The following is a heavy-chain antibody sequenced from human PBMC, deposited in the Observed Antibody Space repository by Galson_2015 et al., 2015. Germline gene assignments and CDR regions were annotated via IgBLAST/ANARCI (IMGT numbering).Heavy chain of an antibody. J-gene: IGHJ3*02. CDR1: GYNFINYW. V-gene: IGHV5-51*01. Sequence: QSGAEVKKPGDSLKISCTGSGYNFINYWIGWVRQMPGKGLEWMGIIFPGDSDTRYSPSFQGQVTISADKSITTAYLHWSSLKASDTAIYYCARRGGFNWNHGFDIWGQGTMVAVSS. CDR2: IFPGDSDT. CDR3: ARRGGFNWNHGFDI. D-gene: IGHD1-14*01.